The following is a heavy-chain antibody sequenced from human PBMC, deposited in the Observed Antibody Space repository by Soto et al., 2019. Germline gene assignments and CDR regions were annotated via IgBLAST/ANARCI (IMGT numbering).Heavy chain of an antibody. D-gene: IGHD5-12*01. J-gene: IGHJ6*03. V-gene: IGHV1-8*01. Sequence: QVQLVQSGAEVKKPGASVKVSCKASGYTFTSYDINWVRQATGQGLEWMGWMNPNSGNTGYAQKFQGRVTMTRNTSISTAYMELSSLRSEDTAVYYCVSTGGYSDYDFSIEKYYYYYMDVWGKGTTVTVSS. CDR3: VSTGGYSDYDFSIEKYYYYYMDV. CDR2: MNPNSGNT. CDR1: GYTFTSYD.